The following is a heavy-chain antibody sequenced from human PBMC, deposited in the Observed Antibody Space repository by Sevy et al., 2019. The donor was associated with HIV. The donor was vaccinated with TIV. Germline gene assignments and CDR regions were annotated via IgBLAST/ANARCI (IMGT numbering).Heavy chain of an antibody. V-gene: IGHV3-74*01. CDR3: ARGYYGSGSYYTNYYYGMDV. CDR1: GFTFSSYW. D-gene: IGHD3-10*01. J-gene: IGHJ6*02. CDR2: INSDGSST. Sequence: GGSLRLSCAASGFTFSSYWMHWVHQAPGKGLVWVSRINSDGSSTSYADSVKGRFTISRENAKNTLYLQMNSLRAEDTAVYYCARGYYGSGSYYTNYYYGMDVWGQGTTVTVSS.